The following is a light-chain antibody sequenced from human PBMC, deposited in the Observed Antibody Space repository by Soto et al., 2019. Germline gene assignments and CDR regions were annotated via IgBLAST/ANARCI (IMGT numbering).Light chain of an antibody. CDR1: QSVSGNY. J-gene: IGKJ1*01. CDR2: GVS. Sequence: EIVLTQSPGTLSLSPGERATLSCRTGQSVSGNYLIWYQQKPGQPPRLLIYGVSSRATGIPDRFSSSGSGTDFTLTISRLEPEDFAVYYCQQFSAFGQGTKVELK. CDR3: QQFSA. V-gene: IGKV3-20*01.